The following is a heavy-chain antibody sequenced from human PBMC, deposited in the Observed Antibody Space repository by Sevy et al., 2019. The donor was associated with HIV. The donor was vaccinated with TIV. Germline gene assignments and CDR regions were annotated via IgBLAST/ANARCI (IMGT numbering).Heavy chain of an antibody. D-gene: IGHD3-22*01. V-gene: IGHV4-39*01. Sequence: SETLSLTCTVSGGSIGSNSFYWGWLRQPPGQELEWIGTVSYGGSTYYNPSLRGRVTLSVDACKKQFSLKLSSVTAADTAVYYCARQKVRSAYYYDTSGRQGKADFDSWGQGTLVTVSS. CDR3: ARQKVRSAYYYDTSGRQGKADFDS. CDR2: VSYGGST. CDR1: GGSIGSNSFY. J-gene: IGHJ4*02.